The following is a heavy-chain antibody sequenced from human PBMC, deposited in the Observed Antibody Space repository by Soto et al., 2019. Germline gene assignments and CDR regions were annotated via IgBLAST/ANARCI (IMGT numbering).Heavy chain of an antibody. V-gene: IGHV4-59*11. J-gene: IGHJ3*02. CDR3: ARLQYTVVTALDI. CDR2: IYHTVNT. D-gene: IGHD2-15*01. CDR1: GVSIGSHF. Sequence: QVQLQESGPRLVKPSETLSLTCSVSGVSIGSHFWSWIRQAPGKGPELVGYIYHTVNTNYNPALKSRVTISMHTSKNQLSLQLTSVTAADTAVYYCARLQYTVVTALDIWGQGTMVTVSS.